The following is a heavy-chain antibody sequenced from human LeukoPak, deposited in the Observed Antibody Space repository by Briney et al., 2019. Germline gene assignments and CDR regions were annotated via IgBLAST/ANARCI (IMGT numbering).Heavy chain of an antibody. Sequence: SETLSLTCTVSGGSISSSSYYWGWIRQPPGKGLEWIGSIYYSGSTYYNPSLKSRVTISVDTSKNQFPLKLSSVTAADTAVYYCARLVVVAATGNDYWGQGTLVTVSS. CDR3: ARLVVVAATGNDY. J-gene: IGHJ4*02. CDR2: IYYSGST. D-gene: IGHD2-15*01. CDR1: GGSISSSSYY. V-gene: IGHV4-39*01.